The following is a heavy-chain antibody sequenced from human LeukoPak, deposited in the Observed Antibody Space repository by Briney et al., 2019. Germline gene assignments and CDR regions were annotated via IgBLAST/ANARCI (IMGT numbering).Heavy chain of an antibody. D-gene: IGHD6-6*01. CDR3: AKGSLARSSSGDFDY. Sequence: PGRSLRLSCAASGFTFDDYAMHWVRQAPGKGLEWVSGISWNSGSIGYADSVKGRFTISRDNAKNSLYLQMNSLRAEDMALYYCAKGSLARSSSGDFDYWGQGTLVTVSS. V-gene: IGHV3-9*03. J-gene: IGHJ4*02. CDR1: GFTFDDYA. CDR2: ISWNSGSI.